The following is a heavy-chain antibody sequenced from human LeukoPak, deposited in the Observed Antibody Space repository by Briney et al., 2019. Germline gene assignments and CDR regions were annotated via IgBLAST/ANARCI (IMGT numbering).Heavy chain of an antibody. D-gene: IGHD4-17*01. Sequence: PSETLSLTCTVSGGSISSYYWSWIRQPPGKGLEWIGYIYYSGGTNYNPSLKSRVTISVDTSKNQFSLKLSSVTAADTAVYYCARGREDGDYYYFDYWGQGTLVTVSS. V-gene: IGHV4-59*01. CDR1: GGSISSYY. CDR3: ARGREDGDYYYFDY. CDR2: IYYSGGT. J-gene: IGHJ4*02.